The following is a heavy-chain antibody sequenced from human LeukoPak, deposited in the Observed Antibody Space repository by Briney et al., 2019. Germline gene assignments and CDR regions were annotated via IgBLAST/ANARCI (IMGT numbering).Heavy chain of an antibody. CDR3: AKDHGYYDSNDAFDI. D-gene: IGHD3-22*01. J-gene: IGHJ3*02. V-gene: IGHV3-23*01. CDR1: GFTFSSYA. CDR2: ISGSGGST. Sequence: PGGSLRLSCAASGFTFSSYAMSWVRQAPGKGLEWVSAISGSGGSTYYADSVKGRFTISRDNSKNTLYLQMNSLRAEDTAVYYCAKDHGYYDSNDAFDIWGQGTMVTVPS.